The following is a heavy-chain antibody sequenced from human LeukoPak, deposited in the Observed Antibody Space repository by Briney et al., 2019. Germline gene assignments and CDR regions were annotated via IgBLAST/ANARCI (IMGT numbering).Heavy chain of an antibody. CDR1: GGSISSYY. Sequence: SETLSLTCTVSGGSISSYYWSWIRQPPGKGLEWIGYIYYSGSTNYNPSLKSRVTISVDTSKNQFSLKLSSVTATDTAVYYCARGSMIVVGAFDIWGQGTMVTVSS. CDR2: IYYSGST. V-gene: IGHV4-59*01. D-gene: IGHD3-22*01. CDR3: ARGSMIVVGAFDI. J-gene: IGHJ3*02.